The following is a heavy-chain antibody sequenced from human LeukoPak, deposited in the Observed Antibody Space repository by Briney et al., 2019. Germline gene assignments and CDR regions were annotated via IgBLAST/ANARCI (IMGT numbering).Heavy chain of an antibody. CDR2: ISSSSSYI. J-gene: IGHJ4*02. CDR1: GFTFSSYS. D-gene: IGHD3-10*01. Sequence: GGSLRLSCAASGFTFSSYSMNWVRQAPGKGLEWVSSISSSSSYIYYADSVKGRFTISRDNAKNSLYLQMNSLRAEDTAVYYCARVSRGSGSYIDYWGQGTLVTVSS. V-gene: IGHV3-21*01. CDR3: ARVSRGSGSYIDY.